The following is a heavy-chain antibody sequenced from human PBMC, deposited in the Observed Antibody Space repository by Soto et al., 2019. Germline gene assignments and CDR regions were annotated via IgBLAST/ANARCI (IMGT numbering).Heavy chain of an antibody. CDR2: ISGSGRNT. CDR1: GFTFSTYA. V-gene: IGHV3-23*01. J-gene: IGHJ4*02. D-gene: IGHD1-26*01. CDR3: ARDPSHSYYTLFYYFDY. Sequence: EVQLLESGGGLVQPGGSLRLSCAASGFTFSTYAMSWVRQAPGKGLEWVSAISGSGRNTYYADSVKGRFTISRDDSKSTLYLQMNSLRAEDTAVYYCARDPSHSYYTLFYYFDYWGQGTLVTVSS.